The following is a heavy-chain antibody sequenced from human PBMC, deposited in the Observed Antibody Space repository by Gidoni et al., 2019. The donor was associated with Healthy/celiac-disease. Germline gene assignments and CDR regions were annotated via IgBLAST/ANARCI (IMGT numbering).Heavy chain of an antibody. J-gene: IGHJ4*02. CDR1: GFTFSSYA. D-gene: IGHD4-17*01. CDR2: ISYDGSNK. Sequence: QVQLVESGGGVVQPGRSLRLSCAASGFTFSSYAMHWVRQAPGKGLEWVAVISYDGSNKYYADSVKGRFTISRDNSKNTLYLQMNSLRAEDTAVYYCARENSGYGDYDFDYWGQGTLVTVSS. V-gene: IGHV3-30*01. CDR3: ARENSGYGDYDFDY.